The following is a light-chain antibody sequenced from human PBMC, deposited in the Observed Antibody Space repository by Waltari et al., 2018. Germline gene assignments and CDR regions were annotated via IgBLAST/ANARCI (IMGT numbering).Light chain of an antibody. Sequence: DIQMTQSPSTLSASVGDRITITCRASQSINTWLAWYQQKPGKAPKHLISKASSLESEVPSRFSGSGFVTEFTLTISSLQPDDSATFYCQRYSTYPPTFGGGTKVEIK. CDR2: KAS. V-gene: IGKV1-5*03. J-gene: IGKJ4*01. CDR1: QSINTW. CDR3: QRYSTYPPT.